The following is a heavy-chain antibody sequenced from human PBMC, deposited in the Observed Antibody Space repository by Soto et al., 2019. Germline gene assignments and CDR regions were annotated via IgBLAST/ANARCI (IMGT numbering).Heavy chain of an antibody. J-gene: IGHJ4*02. D-gene: IGHD3-22*01. Sequence: ASGPYAGEPTETLTLTCSVSGFSLTDTRMGVSWIRQAPGKALEWLAHIISNDDKSYSTSLKSRLTISKDTSKSQVVLRMTNMDPVDTGRYYCARALFYSDSDGYYFEFDYWGPGTLVTVSS. CDR2: IISNDDK. CDR3: ARALFYSDSDGYYFEFDY. CDR1: GFSLTDTRMG. V-gene: IGHV2-26*01.